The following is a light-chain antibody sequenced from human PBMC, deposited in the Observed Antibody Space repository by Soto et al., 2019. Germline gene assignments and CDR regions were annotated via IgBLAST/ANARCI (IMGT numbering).Light chain of an antibody. V-gene: IGLV2-8*01. CDR1: SSDVGGYNY. Sequence: QSALTQPPSASGSPGQSVTISCTGTSSDVGGYNYISWYQQHPGKAPKLMIYEVSKRPSGVPDRFSGSKSGNTASLTVSGLQAEDEAGYYCSSYTSSSTRVFGTGTKVTVL. CDR3: SSYTSSSTRV. J-gene: IGLJ1*01. CDR2: EVS.